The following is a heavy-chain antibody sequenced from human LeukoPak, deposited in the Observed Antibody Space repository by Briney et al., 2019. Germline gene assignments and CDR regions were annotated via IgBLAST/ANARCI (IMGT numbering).Heavy chain of an antibody. CDR2: IYYSGST. CDR1: GGSISSYY. D-gene: IGHD1-26*01. Sequence: PSETLSLTCTASGGSISSYYWSWIRQPPGKGLEWIGYIYYSGSTNYNPSLKSRVTISVDTSKNQFSLKLSSVTAADTAVYYCARTLGGAFDYWGQGTLVTVSS. CDR3: ARTLGGAFDY. V-gene: IGHV4-59*01. J-gene: IGHJ4*02.